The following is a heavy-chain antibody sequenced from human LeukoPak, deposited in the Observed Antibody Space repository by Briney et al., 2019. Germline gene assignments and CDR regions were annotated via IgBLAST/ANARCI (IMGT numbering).Heavy chain of an antibody. V-gene: IGHV3-30*18. J-gene: IGHJ4*02. Sequence: GGSLRLSCAASEFTFSNYGMHWVRQAPGKGLEWVAVISYDGSNKYYADSVKGRFTISRDNSKNTLYLQMNSLRAEDTAVYYCAKPHFDDWGQGTLVTVSS. CDR1: EFTFSNYG. CDR3: AKPHFDD. CDR2: ISYDGSNK.